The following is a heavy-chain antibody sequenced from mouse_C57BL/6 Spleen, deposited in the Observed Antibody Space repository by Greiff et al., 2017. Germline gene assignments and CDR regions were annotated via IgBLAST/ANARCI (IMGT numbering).Heavy chain of an antibody. CDR2: IYPSDSET. V-gene: IGHV1-61*01. J-gene: IGHJ2*01. CDR1: GYTFTSYW. D-gene: IGHD1-1*01. Sequence: QVQLQQPGAELVRPGSSVKLSCKASGYTFTSYWMDWVKQRPGQGLEWIGNIYPSDSETHYNQKFKDKATLTVDKSSSTAYMQLSSLTSEDSAVYYCARDYGSRGDFDYWGQGTTLTVSS. CDR3: ARDYGSRGDFDY.